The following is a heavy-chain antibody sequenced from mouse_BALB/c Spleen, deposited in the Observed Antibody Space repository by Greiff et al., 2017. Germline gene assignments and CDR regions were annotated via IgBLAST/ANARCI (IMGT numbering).Heavy chain of an antibody. V-gene: IGHV14-3*02. J-gene: IGHJ3*01. CDR1: GFNIKDTY. D-gene: IGHD1-1*01. Sequence: VQLQQSGAELVKPGASVKLSCTASGFNIKDTYMHWVKQRPEQGLEWIGRIDPANGNTKYDPKFQGKATITADTSSNTAYLQLSSLTSEDTAVYYCARSSNYYGSSPWFAYWGQGTLVTVSA. CDR3: ARSSNYYGSSPWFAY. CDR2: IDPANGNT.